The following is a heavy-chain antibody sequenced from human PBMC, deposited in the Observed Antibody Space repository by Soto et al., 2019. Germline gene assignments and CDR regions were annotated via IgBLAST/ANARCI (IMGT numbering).Heavy chain of an antibody. J-gene: IGHJ6*02. V-gene: IGHV3-23*01. Sequence: EVQLLESGGDLVQPGGSLSLSCAASGFTFSSYAMNWVRQAPGKGLEWVSAISGSGGNTFYADSVKGRFTISRDNSKNTLVLQMHSLRAEDPAIYFFAMFKSLSYSCHVMDVWGQGTTVTVSS. CDR1: GFTFSSYA. D-gene: IGHD2-21*01. CDR3: AMFKSLSYSCHVMDV. CDR2: ISGSGGNT.